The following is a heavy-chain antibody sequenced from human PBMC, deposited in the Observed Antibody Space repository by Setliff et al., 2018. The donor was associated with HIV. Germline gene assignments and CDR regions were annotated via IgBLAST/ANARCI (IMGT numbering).Heavy chain of an antibody. CDR3: ARGLPDEVVAATTRFYHYYMDV. V-gene: IGHV1-69*13. D-gene: IGHD2-15*01. CDR1: GGTFSRYA. CDR2: IIPIFGTA. Sequence: ASVKVSCKPSGGTFSRYAISWVRQAPGQGLEWMGGIIPIFGTANYAQKCQGRVTITADESTSTAYMELSSLRSEDTAVYYCARGLPDEVVAATTRFYHYYMDVWGKGTKVTVS. J-gene: IGHJ6*03.